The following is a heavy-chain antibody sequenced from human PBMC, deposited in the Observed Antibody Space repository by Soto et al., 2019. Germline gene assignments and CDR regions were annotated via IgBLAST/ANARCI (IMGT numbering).Heavy chain of an antibody. CDR2: TSYDGSTK. CDR1: GFTFSRYT. Sequence: QVQLVESGGGVVQPGRSLRLSCAASGFTFSRYTMLWVRQAPGKGLEWVAVTSYDGSTKYYADSVKGRFTISRDNYKNTLFLQMNSLRAEDTAVYYCAKDGGFDYGFWYFDLWGRGTLVTVSS. J-gene: IGHJ2*01. V-gene: IGHV3-30-3*01. CDR3: AKDGGFDYGFWYFDL. D-gene: IGHD4-17*01.